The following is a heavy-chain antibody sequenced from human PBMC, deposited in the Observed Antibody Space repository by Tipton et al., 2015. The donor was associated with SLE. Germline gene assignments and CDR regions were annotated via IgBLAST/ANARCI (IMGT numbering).Heavy chain of an antibody. V-gene: IGHV3-30*04. CDR2: ISYDGSNK. Sequence: SLRLSCAASGFTINYYAMHWVRQTPGKGLEWVAVISYDGSNKYYADSVKGRFTISRDNSKNTLYLQMNSLRAEDTAVYYCARDGFIAAAGPYYFDYWGQGTLVTVSS. D-gene: IGHD6-13*01. CDR1: GFTINYYA. J-gene: IGHJ4*02. CDR3: ARDGFIAAAGPYYFDY.